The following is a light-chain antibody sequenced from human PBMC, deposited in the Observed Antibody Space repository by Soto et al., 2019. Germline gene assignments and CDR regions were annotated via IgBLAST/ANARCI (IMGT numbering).Light chain of an antibody. CDR1: QSVINNF. CDR3: QQCGNSPFP. V-gene: IGKV3-20*01. J-gene: IGKJ3*01. Sequence: EIVLTQSPGTLSLSPGERATLSCRASQSVINNFLAWYQQKLGQAPRLLIYDTSSRATGIPDRFSGSGSGTDFSLTISRLEPDDFAVYYCQQCGNSPFPFGPATKVDIK. CDR2: DTS.